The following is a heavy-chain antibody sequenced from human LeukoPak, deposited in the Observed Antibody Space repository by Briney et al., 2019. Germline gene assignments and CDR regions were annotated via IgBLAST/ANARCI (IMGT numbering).Heavy chain of an antibody. D-gene: IGHD6-13*01. V-gene: IGHV4-31*03. CDR2: IYYSGST. Sequence: PSQTLSLTCTVSGGSISSGGYYWSWIRQPPGKGLEWIGYIYYSGSTYYNPSLKSRVTISVDTSKNQFSLKLSSVTAADTAVYYCAREGSSWGRAWFDPWGQGTLVTVSS. CDR3: AREGSSWGRAWFDP. CDR1: GGSISSGGYY. J-gene: IGHJ5*02.